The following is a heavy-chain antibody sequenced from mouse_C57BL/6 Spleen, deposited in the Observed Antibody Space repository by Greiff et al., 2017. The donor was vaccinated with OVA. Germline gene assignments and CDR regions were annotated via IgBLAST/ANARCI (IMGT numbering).Heavy chain of an antibody. CDR1: GYTFTSYW. CDR2: IDPSDSYT. J-gene: IGHJ1*03. CDR3: ARPPFYGSSYWCFDV. D-gene: IGHD1-1*01. Sequence: VQLQQPGAELVMPGASVKLSCKASGYTFTSYWMHWVKQRPGQGLEWIGEIDPSDSYTTYNQKFKGKSTLTVDKSSSTAYMQLSSLTSEDSAVYYCARPPFYGSSYWCFDVCGTGTTVTVSS. V-gene: IGHV1-69*01.